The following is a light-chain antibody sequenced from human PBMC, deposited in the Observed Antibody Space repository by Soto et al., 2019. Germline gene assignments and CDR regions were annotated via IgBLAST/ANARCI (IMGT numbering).Light chain of an antibody. Sequence: DSQMTQAASTLSAXVGDSVTITCRASQNVNNWVAWYQQKPGKAPRFLIYDASSLESGVPSRFSGSGSGTDFTLTISSLHPDDFATYYCQRYNSYSRTFGQGTKV. J-gene: IGKJ1*01. CDR2: DAS. CDR3: QRYNSYSRT. CDR1: QNVNNW. V-gene: IGKV1-5*01.